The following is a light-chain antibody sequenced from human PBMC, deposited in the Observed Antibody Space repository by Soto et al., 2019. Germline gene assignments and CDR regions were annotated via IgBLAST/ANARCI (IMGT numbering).Light chain of an antibody. V-gene: IGLV2-23*01. J-gene: IGLJ2*01. CDR2: EAT. Sequence: QSALTQPASVSGSPGQSITIYCPGASSDVGSYKLVAWYQQHPGKAPKLMIYEATKRPSGVSNRFSGSQSGNPASLTISGLQAEDEADYYCCSYADSDLVFGGGTKLTVL. CDR1: SSDVGSYKL. CDR3: CSYADSDLV.